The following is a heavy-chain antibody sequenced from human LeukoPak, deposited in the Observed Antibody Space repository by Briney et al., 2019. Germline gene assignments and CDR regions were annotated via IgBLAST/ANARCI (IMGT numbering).Heavy chain of an antibody. CDR2: IYYSGHT. Sequence: PSETLSLTCTVSGGSISGYFWSWIRQPPGKGLEWIGYIYYSGHTNYNPSLNSRVAISIDTSKNQFSLKLNSLTAADTAVYYCARATWNGYMFDYWGQGSLVTVTS. CDR3: ARATWNGYMFDY. CDR1: GGSISGYF. D-gene: IGHD5-24*01. J-gene: IGHJ4*02. V-gene: IGHV4-59*01.